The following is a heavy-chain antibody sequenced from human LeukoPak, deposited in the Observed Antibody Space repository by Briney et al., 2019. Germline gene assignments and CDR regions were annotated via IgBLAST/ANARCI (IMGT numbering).Heavy chain of an antibody. Sequence: GGSLRLSCAASGFTFSSYGMHWVRQAPGKGLEWVAFIRYDGSNKYYADSVKGRFTISRDNSKNRVDLQMNSLRADDTAVYYCAKCLVATTDQNFFYYYYIDVWGKGTTVTVSS. CDR1: GFTFSSYG. CDR2: IRYDGSNK. D-gene: IGHD2-21*02. CDR3: AKCLVATTDQNFFYYYYIDV. V-gene: IGHV3-30*02. J-gene: IGHJ6*03.